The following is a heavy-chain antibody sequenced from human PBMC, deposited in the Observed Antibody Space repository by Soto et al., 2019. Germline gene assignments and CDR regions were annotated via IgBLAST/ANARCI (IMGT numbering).Heavy chain of an antibody. D-gene: IGHD6-19*01. Sequence: ASVKVSCKASGYTFTSYYMHWVRQAPGQGPEWMGIINPSGGSTSYAQKFQGRVTMTRDTSPSTVYMELSSLRPEDTAVYYCPRAMAVAGRTGTFDYWGEGTLVIVSS. CDR1: GYTFTSYY. CDR2: INPSGGST. CDR3: PRAMAVAGRTGTFDY. J-gene: IGHJ4*02. V-gene: IGHV1-46*01.